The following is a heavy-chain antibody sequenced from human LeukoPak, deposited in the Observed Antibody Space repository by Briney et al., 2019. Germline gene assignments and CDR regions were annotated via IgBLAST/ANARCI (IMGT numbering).Heavy chain of an antibody. V-gene: IGHV3-9*01. J-gene: IGHJ4*02. CDR2: ISWNSGSI. CDR3: AKDHVGIAESYPDY. CDR1: GFTFDDYA. Sequence: GGSLRLSCAASGFTFDDYAMHWVRQAPGKGLEWVSGISWNSGSIGYADSVKGRFTISRDNAKNSLYLQMNSLRAEDTALYYCAKDHVGIAESYPDYWGQGTLVTVSS. D-gene: IGHD6-13*01.